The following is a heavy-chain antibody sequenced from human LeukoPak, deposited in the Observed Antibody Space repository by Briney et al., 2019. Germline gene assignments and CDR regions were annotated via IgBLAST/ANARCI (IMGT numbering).Heavy chain of an antibody. Sequence: GGSLRLSCAASGFTFNNYAMYWVRRAPGKGLEWVSGIFGSGGSAHYADSVKGRFTISRDNPKNTVYLQLDSLRVEDTAVYYCGKTTVGYSSGRYPGWPVDYWGQGTLVTVSS. CDR1: GFTFNNYA. CDR3: GKTTVGYSSGRYPGWPVDY. CDR2: IFGSGGSA. D-gene: IGHD2-15*01. V-gene: IGHV3-23*01. J-gene: IGHJ4*02.